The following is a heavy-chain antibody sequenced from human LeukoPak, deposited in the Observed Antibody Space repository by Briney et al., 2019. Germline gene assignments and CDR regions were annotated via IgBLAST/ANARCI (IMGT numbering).Heavy chain of an antibody. J-gene: IGHJ4*02. CDR3: ARAIDPGGLLPPYFDY. CDR2: IYYSGST. V-gene: IGHV4-39*07. Sequence: PSETLSLTCTVSGGSISSSSYYWGWIRQPPGKGLEWIGSIYYSGSTYYNPSLKSRVTISVDTSKNQFSLKLSSVTAADTAVYYCARAIDPGGLLPPYFDYWGQGTLVTVSS. CDR1: GGSISSSSYY. D-gene: IGHD3-22*01.